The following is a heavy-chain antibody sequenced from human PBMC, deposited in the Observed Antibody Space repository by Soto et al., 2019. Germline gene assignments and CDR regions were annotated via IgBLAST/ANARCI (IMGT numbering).Heavy chain of an antibody. J-gene: IGHJ4*02. CDR1: GGSISSSSYY. CDR2: IFYIGST. V-gene: IGHV4-39*01. Sequence: TLSLTCAVSGGSISSSSYYWGWIRQPPGKGLEWIGNIFYIGSTYYNPSLKSRVTISVNTSKNQFSLKLNSVTAADTAVYYCATRGSLGYFDYWGQGTLVTVSS. CDR3: ATRGSLGYFDY.